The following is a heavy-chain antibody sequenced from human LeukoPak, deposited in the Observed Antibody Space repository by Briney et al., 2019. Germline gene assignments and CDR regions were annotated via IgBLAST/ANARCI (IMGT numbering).Heavy chain of an antibody. D-gene: IGHD4-23*01. V-gene: IGHV3-33*01. J-gene: IGHJ4*02. CDR1: GFTFSSYG. CDR3: ARDNGYGGHFDY. CDR2: IWYDGSNK. Sequence: GGSLRLSCAASGFTFSSYGMHWVRQAPGEGLEWVAVIWYDGSNKYYADSVKGRFTISRDNSKNTLYLQMNSLRAEDTAVYYCARDNGYGGHFDYWGQGTLVTVSS.